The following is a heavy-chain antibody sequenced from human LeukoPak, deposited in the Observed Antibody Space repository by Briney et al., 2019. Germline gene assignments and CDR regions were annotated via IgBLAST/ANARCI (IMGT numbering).Heavy chain of an antibody. CDR2: MYYSGSP. D-gene: IGHD4-11*01. V-gene: IGHV4-59*08. CDR1: GGSISSYY. CDR3: ARLMTTVILGAFDI. Sequence: SETLSLTCTVSGGSISSYYWSWTRQPPGKGLEWIGYMYYSGSPNYNPSLKSRVTVSVDTSKNQFSLKLSSVTAADTAVYYCARLMTTVILGAFDIWGHGAMVTVSS. J-gene: IGHJ3*02.